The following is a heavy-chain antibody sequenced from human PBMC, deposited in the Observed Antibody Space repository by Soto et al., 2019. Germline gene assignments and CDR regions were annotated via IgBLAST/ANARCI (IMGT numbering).Heavy chain of an antibody. Sequence: QVQLQQWGAGLLKPSETLSLTCGVYRGSFSGYYWSWIRQPPGKGLEWIGEINHSGSTNYNPSLKSRVTISIDPAKTRFSLSLSSVPAAAPAVYYCARMCGSGGWASFDYWGQGTLVTVSS. CDR3: ARMCGSGGWASFDY. V-gene: IGHV4-34*01. J-gene: IGHJ4*02. CDR2: INHSGST. D-gene: IGHD3-10*01. CDR1: RGSFSGYY.